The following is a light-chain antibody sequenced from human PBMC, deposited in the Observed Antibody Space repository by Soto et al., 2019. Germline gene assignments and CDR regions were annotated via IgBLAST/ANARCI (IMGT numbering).Light chain of an antibody. J-gene: IGLJ1*01. CDR1: SSNIGGNS. CDR2: DDN. V-gene: IGLV1-51*01. Sequence: QSVLTQPPSVSAAPGQKVTISCSGSSSNIGGNSVSWYQQLPGTAPKLPIYDDNKRPSGIPDRFSGSKSGTSATLGITGFQTGDEADYYCGSWDSSLGAYVFGTGTKV. CDR3: GSWDSSLGAYV.